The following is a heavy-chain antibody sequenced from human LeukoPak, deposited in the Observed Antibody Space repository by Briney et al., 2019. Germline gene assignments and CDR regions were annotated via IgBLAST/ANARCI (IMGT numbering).Heavy chain of an antibody. D-gene: IGHD3-10*01. V-gene: IGHV3-21*04. CDR3: ARHYYYGSGTKERAFDA. J-gene: IGHJ4*02. Sequence: PGGSLRLSCAASGFTFSIYSLNWVRQAPGKGLEWVSSISSTSGYIYYADSVKGRFTISRDNSKNTLYLQMDSLRAEDTAVYYCARHYYYGSGTKERAFDAWGQGTLVTVSS. CDR1: GFTFSIYS. CDR2: ISSTSGYI.